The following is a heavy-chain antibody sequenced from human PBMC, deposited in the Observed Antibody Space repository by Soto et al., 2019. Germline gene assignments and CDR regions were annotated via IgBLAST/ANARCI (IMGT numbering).Heavy chain of an antibody. D-gene: IGHD3-9*01. V-gene: IGHV4-4*02. Sequence: PSETLSLTCAVSGGSISSSNWWSWVRQPPGKGLEWIGEIYHSGSTNYNPSLKSRVTISVDKSKNQFSLKLSSVTAADTAVYYCARVLVSDTLTGYYPPDAFDIWGQGPMVT. CDR1: GGSISSSNW. CDR2: IYHSGST. J-gene: IGHJ3*02. CDR3: ARVLVSDTLTGYYPPDAFDI.